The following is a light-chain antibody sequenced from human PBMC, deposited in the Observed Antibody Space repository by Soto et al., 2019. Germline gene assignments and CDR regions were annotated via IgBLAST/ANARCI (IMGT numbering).Light chain of an antibody. Sequence: EIVMTQSPVTLSVSPGERVTLSCRASHDVYSKLAWYQQKAGQAPRLLIYAASTRATGLPARFSGSGSGTEFTLTISSLQSEYFAIYYCQHYANWPLTFGGGTKVDIK. CDR3: QHYANWPLT. CDR2: AAS. CDR1: HDVYSK. V-gene: IGKV3-15*01. J-gene: IGKJ4*01.